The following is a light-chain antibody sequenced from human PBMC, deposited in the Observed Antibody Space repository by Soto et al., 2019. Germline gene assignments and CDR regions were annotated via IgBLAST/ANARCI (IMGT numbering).Light chain of an antibody. CDR3: QTWGTGLQVV. J-gene: IGLJ2*01. Sequence: QSVLTQSPSASASLGASVKFTCTLSSGHSDYSIAWHQQQPEKGPRYLMKVNSDGRHSKGDGIPDRFSGSSSGAERYLTISSLQSEDEADYYCQTWGTGLQVVFGGGTKLTVL. V-gene: IGLV4-69*02. CDR1: SGHSDYS. CDR2: VNSDGRH.